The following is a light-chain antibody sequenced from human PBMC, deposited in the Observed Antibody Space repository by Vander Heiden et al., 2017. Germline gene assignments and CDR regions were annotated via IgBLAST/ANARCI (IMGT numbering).Light chain of an antibody. Sequence: DIVMTQSSDSLPVSLGERATIHCKSSQSILLNSNKKNYLAWYQQKAGQPPKLLIYWASTRESGVPDRFSGSGSGTHFTLTISSLQAEDVAVYYCQQYHTPPWTFGQGTKVEIK. CDR1: QSILLNSNKKNY. J-gene: IGKJ1*01. V-gene: IGKV4-1*01. CDR2: WAS. CDR3: QQYHTPPWT.